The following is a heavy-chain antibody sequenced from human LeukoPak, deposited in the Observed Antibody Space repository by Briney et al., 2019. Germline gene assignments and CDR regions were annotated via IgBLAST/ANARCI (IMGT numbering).Heavy chain of an antibody. J-gene: IGHJ4*02. CDR3: ATTRVGYCSGGSCGPSDY. D-gene: IGHD2-15*01. CDR1: GFTFNNYG. CDR2: IRYDGSNK. Sequence: GGSLRLSCAASGFTFNNYGMHWVRQAPGKGLEWVTFIRYDGSNKYYADSVKGRFTISRDNSKNTLYLQMNSLRAEDTAVYYCATTRVGYCSGGSCGPSDYWGQGTLVTVSS. V-gene: IGHV3-30*02.